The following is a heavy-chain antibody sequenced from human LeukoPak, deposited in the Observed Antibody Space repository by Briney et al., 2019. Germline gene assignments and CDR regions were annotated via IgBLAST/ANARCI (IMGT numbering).Heavy chain of an antibody. CDR1: GGSISTDY. Sequence: SETLSLPCTVSGGSISTDYWSWIRQPAGKGLEWIGLIYTSGTTNYNPSLKSRVTMSLDTSKNQFSLRLSSATAADTAIYYCASDFSYWGHGTLVTVSS. V-gene: IGHV4-4*07. CDR2: IYTSGTT. J-gene: IGHJ4*01. CDR3: ASDFSY.